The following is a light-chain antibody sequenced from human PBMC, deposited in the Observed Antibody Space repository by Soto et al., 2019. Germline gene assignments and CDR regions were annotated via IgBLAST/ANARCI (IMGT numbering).Light chain of an antibody. CDR3: QQYYSPPLST. Sequence: DIQMTQSPSTLSASVGDGVTITCRASQNISVWLAWYQQRPGKAPKFLIYDASNLETGVSSRFSGSGSGTEFTLTIRSLQPDDFATYYCQQYYSPPLSTFGQGTKLEIK. CDR1: QNISVW. J-gene: IGKJ2*02. V-gene: IGKV1-5*01. CDR2: DAS.